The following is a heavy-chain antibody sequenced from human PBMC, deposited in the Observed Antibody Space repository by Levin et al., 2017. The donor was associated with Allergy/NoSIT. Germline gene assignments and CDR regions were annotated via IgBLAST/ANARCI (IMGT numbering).Heavy chain of an antibody. CDR3: ARDVYGSGSFPEYFQH. CDR2: IRSKAYGGTT. Sequence: SGGSLRLSCTTSGFTFGDYALSWFRQAPGKGLEWVGFIRSKAYGGTTEYAASVKGRFTISGDDSKSIAYLQMNSLKIEDTAVYYCARDVYGSGSFPEYFQHWGQGTLVTVSS. D-gene: IGHD3-10*01. J-gene: IGHJ1*01. V-gene: IGHV3-49*03. CDR1: GFTFGDYA.